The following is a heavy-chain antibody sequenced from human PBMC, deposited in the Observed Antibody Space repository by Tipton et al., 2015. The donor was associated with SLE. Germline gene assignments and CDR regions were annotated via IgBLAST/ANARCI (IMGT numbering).Heavy chain of an antibody. D-gene: IGHD3-3*01. CDR3: ARVRPPLSIFGVVKGTDYYYMDV. J-gene: IGHJ6*03. V-gene: IGHV4-34*01. Sequence: GLVKPSETLSLTCAVYGGSFSGYYWSWIRQPPGKGLEWIGEINHSGSTNYNPSLKSRVTISVDTAKNQFSLKLSSVTAADTAVYYCARVRPPLSIFGVVKGTDYYYMDVWGKGTTVTVSS. CDR2: INHSGST. CDR1: GGSFSGYY.